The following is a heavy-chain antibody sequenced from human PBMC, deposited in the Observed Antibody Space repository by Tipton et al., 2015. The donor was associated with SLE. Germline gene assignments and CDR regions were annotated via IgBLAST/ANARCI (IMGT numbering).Heavy chain of an antibody. D-gene: IGHD6-19*01. Sequence: SLRLSCAASGFTFSSYWMHWVREAPGKGLVWVSRINSDGSSTSYADSVKGRFTIPRDNAKNTLYLQMNSLRAEDTAVYYCAKDQRIAVAAYYFDYWGQGTLVTVSS. CDR2: INSDGSST. V-gene: IGHV3-74*01. CDR3: AKDQRIAVAAYYFDY. CDR1: GFTFSSYW. J-gene: IGHJ4*02.